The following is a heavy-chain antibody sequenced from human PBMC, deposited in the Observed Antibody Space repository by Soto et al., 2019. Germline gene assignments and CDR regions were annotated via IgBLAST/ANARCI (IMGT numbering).Heavy chain of an antibody. D-gene: IGHD3-16*01. CDR2: INWKSDI. CDR1: GFTFDDNA. CDR3: AISQDKGGRTTFIY. V-gene: IGHV3-9*01. J-gene: IGHJ4*02. Sequence: SLILSCAVAGFTFDDNAMHWVRQAPEKGLDWVSGINWKSDIGYADSVKGRFTISRDNAENSLYLQMNSLRAEDTALYYCAISQDKGGRTTFIYWGQGNQVTVSS.